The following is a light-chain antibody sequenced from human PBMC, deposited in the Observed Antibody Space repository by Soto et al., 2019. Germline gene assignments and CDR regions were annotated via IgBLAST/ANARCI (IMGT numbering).Light chain of an antibody. J-gene: IGKJ1*01. CDR3: QQYNSDSPT. CDR2: KAS. Sequence: DIQMTQSPSTLSASVGDRVTITCRASQSISSGLAWYQQKPGKAPKLLIYKASSLESGVPSRFSGSGSGTEFTLTLSSLQPDAFATYSCQQYNSDSPTFGQGTKVEIK. CDR1: QSISSG. V-gene: IGKV1-5*03.